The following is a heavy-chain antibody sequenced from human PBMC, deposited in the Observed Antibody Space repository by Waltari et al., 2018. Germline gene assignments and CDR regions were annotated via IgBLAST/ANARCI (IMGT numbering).Heavy chain of an antibody. Sequence: QVQLQESGPGLVKPSETLSLTCTVSGGAISGYYWSGIRLSPGKGLAWIGDIYYPGSTKYNPALRSRVTMSIDASKHQFSLKLSSVTAADTAVYYCAKFIRLQLDWFDPWGRGTLVTVSS. CDR3: AKFIRLQLDWFDP. CDR2: IYYPGST. D-gene: IGHD4-4*01. CDR1: GGAISGYY. V-gene: IGHV4-59*08. J-gene: IGHJ5*02.